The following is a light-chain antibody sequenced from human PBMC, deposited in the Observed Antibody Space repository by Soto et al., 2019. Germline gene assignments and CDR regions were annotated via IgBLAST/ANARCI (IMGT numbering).Light chain of an antibody. CDR2: KAS. CDR3: QQYNSFPT. V-gene: IGKV1-5*03. Sequence: DIQMTQSPSTLSASVGDRVTITCRASQSISSWLAWYQQKPGKAPKLQIYKASSLESGVPSRFSGSGSGTEFTLTISSLQPDDLATYYCQQYNSFPTFGQGTKVEIK. CDR1: QSISSW. J-gene: IGKJ1*01.